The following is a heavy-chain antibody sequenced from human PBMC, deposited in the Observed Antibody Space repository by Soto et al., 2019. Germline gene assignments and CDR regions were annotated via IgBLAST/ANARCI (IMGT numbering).Heavy chain of an antibody. J-gene: IGHJ4*02. D-gene: IGHD6-13*01. Sequence: TETLSLTCTVSGGSMRNYFWTWIRQPPGKGLEWIGYIHYSGTTSFFPSYNPSLRSRVTISEDTSKNQFSLKLLSVTTADTAVYFCAAGEASSRNLAPYYLDFWGQGTLVTVSS. V-gene: IGHV4-59*01. CDR2: IHYSGTT. CDR1: GGSMRNYF. CDR3: AAGEASSRNLAPYYLDF.